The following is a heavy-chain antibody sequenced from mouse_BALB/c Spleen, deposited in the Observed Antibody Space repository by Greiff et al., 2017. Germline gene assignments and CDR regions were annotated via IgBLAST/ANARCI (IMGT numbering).Heavy chain of an antibody. D-gene: IGHD4-1*01. V-gene: IGHV5-12-2*01. CDR2: ISNGGGST. CDR3: ARHWGTGTLGV. Sequence: EVQVVESGGGLVQPGGSLKLSCAASGFTFSSYTMSWVRQTPEKRLEWVAYISNGGGSTYYPDTVKGRFTISRDNAKNTLYLQMSSLKSEDTAMYYCARHWGTGTLGVWGAGTTVTVSS. CDR1: GFTFSSYT. J-gene: IGHJ1*01.